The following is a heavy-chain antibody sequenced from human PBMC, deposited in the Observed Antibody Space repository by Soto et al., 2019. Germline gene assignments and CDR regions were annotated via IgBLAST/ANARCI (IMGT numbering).Heavy chain of an antibody. V-gene: IGHV4-4*02. J-gene: IGHJ6*02. CDR1: GGSISSSNW. Sequence: QVQLQESGPGLVKPSGTLSLTCVVSGGSISSSNWWSWVRQPPGKGLEWMGEVHHGGTTHYNPSLKSRVTISVDKSKNQFSLNLASVTAADTAVYYCAASVLPYVMDVWGRGTTVTVSS. CDR2: VHHGGTT. D-gene: IGHD3-3*01. CDR3: AASVLPYVMDV.